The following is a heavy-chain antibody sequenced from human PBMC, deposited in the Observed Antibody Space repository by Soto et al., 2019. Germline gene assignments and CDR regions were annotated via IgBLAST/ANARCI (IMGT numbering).Heavy chain of an antibody. CDR3: AKVHRSGTANNCSSPSPPDY. Sequence: PGGSLRLSCVASGFTFTSYGMTWVRQPPGKGLEWVSSVTNTGGITHHADSVKGRFTISRDNSKNTLYLQMNSLRAEDTAMYYCAKVHRSGTANNCSSPSPPDYGGKETLVTVP. CDR1: GFTFTSYG. D-gene: IGHD2-21*02. V-gene: IGHV3-23*01. J-gene: IGHJ4*01. CDR2: VTNTGGIT.